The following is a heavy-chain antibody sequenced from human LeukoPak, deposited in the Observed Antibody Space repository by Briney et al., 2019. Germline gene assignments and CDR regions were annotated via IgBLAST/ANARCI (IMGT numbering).Heavy chain of an antibody. CDR1: GFTFGDYA. J-gene: IGHJ3*02. Sequence: GRSLRLSCAASGFTFGDYAMHWVRQAPGKGLEWVSGISWNSGSIGYADSVKGRFTISRDNAKNSLYLQMNSLRAEDTAVYYCARDYAVGATVAFDIWGQGTMVTVSS. CDR2: ISWNSGSI. D-gene: IGHD1-26*01. CDR3: ARDYAVGATVAFDI. V-gene: IGHV3-9*01.